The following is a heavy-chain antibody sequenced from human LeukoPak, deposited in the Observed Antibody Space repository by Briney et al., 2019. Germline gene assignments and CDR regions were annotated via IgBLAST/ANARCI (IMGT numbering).Heavy chain of an antibody. CDR1: GGSISSYY. J-gene: IGHJ4*02. Sequence: PSETLSLTCTVSGGSISSYYWSWIRQPPGKGLEWIGYIYYSGSTNYNPSLKGRVTISVDTSKNQFSLKLSSVTAADTAVYYCAREVGTDYYFDYWGQGTLVTVSS. CDR3: AREVGTDYYFDY. D-gene: IGHD1-1*01. CDR2: IYYSGST. V-gene: IGHV4-59*01.